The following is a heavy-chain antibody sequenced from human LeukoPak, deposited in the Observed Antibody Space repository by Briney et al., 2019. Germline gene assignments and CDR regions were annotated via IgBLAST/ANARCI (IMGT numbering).Heavy chain of an antibody. V-gene: IGHV3-15*01. CDR1: GFTFTNAW. CDR3: CTVGGLNDVWLTYYYGH. Sequence: GGSLRLSCAASGFTFTNAWMTWVRLAPGKGLEWVGRIRIQGNGGTTDYAAPVRGRFTISRDDSKDTVYLQMDSLKIEDTAVYYCCTVGGLNDVWLTYYYGHWGQGTRVTASS. D-gene: IGHD3-16*01. CDR2: IRIQGNGGTT. J-gene: IGHJ4*02.